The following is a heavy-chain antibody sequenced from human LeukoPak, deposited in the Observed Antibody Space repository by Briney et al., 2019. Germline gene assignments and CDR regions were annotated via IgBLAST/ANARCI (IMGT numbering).Heavy chain of an antibody. V-gene: IGHV3-30*02. D-gene: IGHD6-13*01. Sequence: GGSLRLSCAASGFTFSNYGMHWVRQAPGKGLEWVAFIRYDGSNKYYADSVKGRFTISRENAKNSLYLQMNSLRAGDTAVYYCARAGYSSSWYSRYFDLWGRGTLVTVSS. CDR2: IRYDGSNK. J-gene: IGHJ2*01. CDR1: GFTFSNYG. CDR3: ARAGYSSSWYSRYFDL.